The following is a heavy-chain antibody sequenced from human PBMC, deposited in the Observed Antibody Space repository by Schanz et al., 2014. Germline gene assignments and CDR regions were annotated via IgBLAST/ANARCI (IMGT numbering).Heavy chain of an antibody. V-gene: IGHV3-23*04. CDR2: ISSSGST. J-gene: IGHJ4*02. CDR1: GFTFSSYG. CDR3: AREKRRTEVVLDH. Sequence: VQLVESGGGVVQPGRSLRLSCAASGFTFSSYGMSWVCQAPGKGLEWVSGISSSGSTYYADSVKGRFTISRDNSKNTVFLQMNSLRAEDTAVYYCAREKRRTEVVLDHWGQGTLVTVS.